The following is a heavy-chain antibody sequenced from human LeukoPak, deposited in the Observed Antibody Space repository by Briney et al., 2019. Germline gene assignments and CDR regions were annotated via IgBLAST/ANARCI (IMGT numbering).Heavy chain of an antibody. Sequence: VASVKVSCKASGYTFTSYDINWVRQATGQGLEWMGWMNPNSGNTGYAQKFQGRVTMTRNTSISTAYMELSSLRSEDTAVYYCARSTVYCSGANCHNAFDIWGQGTMVTVSS. CDR2: MNPNSGNT. V-gene: IGHV1-8*01. J-gene: IGHJ3*02. D-gene: IGHD2-2*02. CDR3: ARSTVYCSGANCHNAFDI. CDR1: GYTFTSYD.